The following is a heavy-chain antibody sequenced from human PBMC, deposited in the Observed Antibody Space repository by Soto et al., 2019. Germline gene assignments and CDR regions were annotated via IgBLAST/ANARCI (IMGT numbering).Heavy chain of an antibody. CDR3: ARDDVGVITAMAGGNY. Sequence: QVQLVQSGAEVKKPGSSVKVSCKASGGTFSSYAISWVRQAPGQGLEWMGGIIPIFGTANYAQKFQGRVTITEYESTSTAYMELSSLGSEDTAVYYFARDDVGVITAMAGGNYWGQGTLVTVSS. J-gene: IGHJ4*02. CDR2: IIPIFGTA. V-gene: IGHV1-69*01. D-gene: IGHD5-18*01. CDR1: GGTFSSYA.